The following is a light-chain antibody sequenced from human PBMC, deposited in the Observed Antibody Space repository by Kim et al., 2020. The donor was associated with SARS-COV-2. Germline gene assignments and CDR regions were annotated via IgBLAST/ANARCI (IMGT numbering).Light chain of an antibody. J-gene: IGKJ5*01. V-gene: IGKV3-15*01. CDR3: QQYNNWPST. Sequence: VAPAEGGPPSRRASQRTGNNVAGCQQKRGQAPRLLFYGASTRASGIPARFSGSGSGTEFTLTISSLQSEDFAVYYCQQYNNWPSTFGQGTRLEIK. CDR1: QRTGNN. CDR2: GAS.